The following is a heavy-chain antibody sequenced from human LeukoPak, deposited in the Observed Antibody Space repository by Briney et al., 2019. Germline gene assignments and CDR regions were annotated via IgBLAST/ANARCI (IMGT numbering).Heavy chain of an antibody. CDR3: ARGLGTSFDY. V-gene: IGHV3-53*05. CDR2: IYSGGST. D-gene: IGHD2-2*01. J-gene: IGHJ4*02. CDR1: GFTVSSNY. Sequence: QSGGSLRLSCAASGFTVSSNYMSWVRQAPGKGLEWVSVIYSGGSTYYADSVKGRFTISRDNSKNTLYLQMNSLRDDDTAVYYCARGLGTSFDYWGQGTLVTVSS.